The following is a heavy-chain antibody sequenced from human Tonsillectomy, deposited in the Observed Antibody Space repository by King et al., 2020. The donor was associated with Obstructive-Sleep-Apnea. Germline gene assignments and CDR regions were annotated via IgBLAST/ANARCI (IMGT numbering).Heavy chain of an antibody. D-gene: IGHD5-12*01. CDR3: AKGPGYLDDSGYDSPDY. CDR2: IRGSGGST. J-gene: IGHJ4*02. Sequence: VQLVESGGGLVQPGGSLRLSCAASGVTFSSYAMSWVRQAPGKGLEWVSAIRGSGGSTYYADSVKGRFTISRDNSKNTLYLQMNSLRAEDTAVYYCAKGPGYLDDSGYDSPDYWGQGTLVTVSS. V-gene: IGHV3-23*04. CDR1: GVTFSSYA.